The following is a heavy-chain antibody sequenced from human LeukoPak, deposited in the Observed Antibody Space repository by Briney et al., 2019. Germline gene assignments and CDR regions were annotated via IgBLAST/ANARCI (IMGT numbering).Heavy chain of an antibody. CDR3: ARDTGKSGYPDY. J-gene: IGHJ4*02. V-gene: IGHV4-4*07. D-gene: IGHD3-3*01. CDR2: FYTSGTT. CDR1: GASISSYY. Sequence: PSETLSLTCTVSGASISSYYWSWIRQPAGKGLEWIGRFYTSGTTNYSPSLKSRVAMSVDKSKNQFSLKLSSVTAADTAVYYCARDTGKSGYPDYWGQGTLVTVSS.